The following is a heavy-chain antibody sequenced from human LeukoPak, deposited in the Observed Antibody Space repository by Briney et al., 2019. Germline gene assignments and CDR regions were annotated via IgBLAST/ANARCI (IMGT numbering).Heavy chain of an antibody. J-gene: IGHJ6*04. Sequence: GGSLRLSCAASGFSFTYGMHWARQAPGKGLEWVTYIRKDGSNIYYAESVKGRFTISRDNSKNTLYLQMNSLRAEDTAVYYCAKDPTYSGYGGLDVWGKGTTVTVSS. CDR2: IRKDGSNI. V-gene: IGHV3-30*02. CDR1: GFSFTYG. D-gene: IGHD5-12*01. CDR3: AKDPTYSGYGGLDV.